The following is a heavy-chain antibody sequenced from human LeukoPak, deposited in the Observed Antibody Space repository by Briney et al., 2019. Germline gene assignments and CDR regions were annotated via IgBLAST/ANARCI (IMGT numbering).Heavy chain of an antibody. V-gene: IGHV3-23*01. J-gene: IGHJ6*03. D-gene: IGHD1-1*01. CDR3: AKEGTYYFYFMDV. CDR2: ISGSGGST. CDR1: GFTFSSYG. Sequence: GGSLRLSCAASGFTFSSYGMSWVRQAPGKGLEWVSAISGSGGSTYYADSVKGRFTISRDNSKNTLYLQMKSLRAEDTALYYCAKEGTYYFYFMDVWGTGTTVTISS.